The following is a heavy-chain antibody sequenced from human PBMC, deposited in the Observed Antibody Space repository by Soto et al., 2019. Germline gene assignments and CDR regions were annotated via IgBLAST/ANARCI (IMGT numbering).Heavy chain of an antibody. CDR2: IYYSGST. V-gene: IGHV4-30-4*01. CDR1: GGSISSGDYF. D-gene: IGHD3-22*01. Sequence: PSETLSLTCTVSGGSISSGDYFWSWIRQPPGKGLEWIGYIYYSGSTYYNPSLKSRVTISVDTSKNQFSLKLSSVTAADTAVYYCAREPGGADSSGYYWGRGTLVTVSS. CDR3: AREPGGADSSGYY. J-gene: IGHJ4*02.